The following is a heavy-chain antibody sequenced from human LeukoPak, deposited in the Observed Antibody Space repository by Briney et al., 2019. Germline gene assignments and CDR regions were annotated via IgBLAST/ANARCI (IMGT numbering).Heavy chain of an antibody. Sequence: SETLSLTSTVSGGSVSSGSYYWSWIRQPPGKGLEWIGYIYYSGSTNYNPSLKSRVTISVDTSKNQFSLKLSSVTAADTAVYYCARGPGYSSGWYDDYWGQGTLVTVSS. CDR3: ARGPGYSSGWYDDY. V-gene: IGHV4-61*01. J-gene: IGHJ4*02. CDR2: IYYSGST. D-gene: IGHD6-19*01. CDR1: GGSVSSGSYY.